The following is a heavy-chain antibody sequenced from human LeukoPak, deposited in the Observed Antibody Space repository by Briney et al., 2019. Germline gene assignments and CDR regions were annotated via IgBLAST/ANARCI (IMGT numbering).Heavy chain of an antibody. CDR1: GITLSNYG. Sequence: PGGSLRLSCAVSGITLSNYGMSWVRQVPGKGLEWVAGISDRGGISNYADSVKGRFTISRDISKNTLYLQMNSRRAEDTAVYFCAKRGVVIRVILVGFHKEASYFDSWGQGALVTVSS. V-gene: IGHV3-23*01. CDR2: ISDRGGIS. J-gene: IGHJ4*02. D-gene: IGHD3-22*01. CDR3: AKRGVVIRVILVGFHKEASYFDS.